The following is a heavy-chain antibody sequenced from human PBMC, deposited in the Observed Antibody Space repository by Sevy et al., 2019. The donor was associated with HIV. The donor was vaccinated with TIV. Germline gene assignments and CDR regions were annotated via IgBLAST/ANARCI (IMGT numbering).Heavy chain of an antibody. CDR2: IRNDGSTK. V-gene: IGHV3-30*02. D-gene: IGHD4-17*01. CDR3: VKGPHPAVTTSYALDV. Sequence: GSLRLSCAASGFIFKSYGMHWVRQAPGKGLEWVTFIRNDGSTKYYADSVRGRFTASRDNSKNTLYLKMNSLRPEDTAVYYCVKGPHPAVTTSYALDVWGQGTTVTVSS. CDR1: GFIFKSYG. J-gene: IGHJ6*02.